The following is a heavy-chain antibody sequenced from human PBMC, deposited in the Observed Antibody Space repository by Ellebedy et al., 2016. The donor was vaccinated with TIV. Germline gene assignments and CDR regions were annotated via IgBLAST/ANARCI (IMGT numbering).Heavy chain of an antibody. CDR1: DGAINYYY. CDR3: ASYGGDSGRFDY. J-gene: IGHJ5*01. V-gene: IGHV4-59*01. CDR2: FFYKGIT. Sequence: MPSETLSLTCTVSDGAINYYYWSWIRQSPGKGLEWIGYFFYKGITNYNPSLKSRATISIDTSKNQFSLKLGSVTAADTAVYFCASYGGDSGRFDYWGHGTLVTVSS. D-gene: IGHD2-21*02.